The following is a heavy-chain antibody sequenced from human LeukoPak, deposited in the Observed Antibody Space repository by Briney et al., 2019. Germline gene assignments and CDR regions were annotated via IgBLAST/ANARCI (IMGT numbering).Heavy chain of an antibody. CDR3: ARDIRLMVRGVADYYYYGMDV. D-gene: IGHD3-10*01. CDR2: IKQDGSEK. J-gene: IGHJ6*02. CDR1: GFTFSSYW. V-gene: IGHV3-7*01. Sequence: GGSLRLSCAASGFTFSSYWMSWVGHAPGKGLEWVANIKQDGSEKYYVDSVKGRFTISRDNAKNSLYLQMNSLRAEDTAVYYCARDIRLMVRGVADYYYYGMDVWGQGTTVTVSS.